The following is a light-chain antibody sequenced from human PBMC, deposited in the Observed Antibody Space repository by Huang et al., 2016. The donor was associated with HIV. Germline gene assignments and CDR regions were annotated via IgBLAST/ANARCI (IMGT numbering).Light chain of an antibody. CDR2: KIS. V-gene: IGKV1-5*03. CDR1: QNISSW. CDR3: QYGET. J-gene: IGKJ1*01. Sequence: DIQLTQSPSTLSASVGDRLTTTCRASQNISSWLAWYKQKPGKAPKLLIYKISSLESGVPSMFSGSGSWTKFTLTINILHPDDIGTYYCQYGETFGQGSKVEVK.